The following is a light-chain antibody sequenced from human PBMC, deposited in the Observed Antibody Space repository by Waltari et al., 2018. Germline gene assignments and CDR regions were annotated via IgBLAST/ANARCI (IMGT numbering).Light chain of an antibody. CDR2: GAS. CDR1: QSVSSSY. J-gene: IGKJ3*01. CDR3: QQYGSSPRIT. V-gene: IGKV3-20*01. Sequence: EIVLTQSPGTLSLSPGERATISCRASQSVSSSYLAWYQQKPGQAPRLLIYGASSRATGIPDRFSGSGSGTDFTLTISRLEPEDFAVYYCQQYGSSPRITFGPGTKVDIK.